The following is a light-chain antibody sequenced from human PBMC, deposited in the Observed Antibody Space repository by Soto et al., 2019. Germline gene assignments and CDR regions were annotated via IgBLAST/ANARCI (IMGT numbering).Light chain of an antibody. J-gene: IGKJ2*01. CDR1: QSISSY. CDR2: AAS. V-gene: IGKV1-39*01. Sequence: DIQMTQSPSSLSASVGDRVTITCRASQSISSYLNWYQQKPGKAPKLLIYAASSLQSCVPSRFSGSGSVTDFTLTISSLQPEDFATYYCQQSYSTPVTFGQGTKLEIK. CDR3: QQSYSTPVT.